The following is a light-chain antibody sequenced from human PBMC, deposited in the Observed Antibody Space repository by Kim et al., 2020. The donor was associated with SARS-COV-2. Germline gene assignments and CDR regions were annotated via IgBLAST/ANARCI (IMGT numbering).Light chain of an antibody. CDR3: QHYSRFPYT. CDR2: LAS. Sequence: DIQMTQSPSTLSASVGDRVTITCRASENIGTWLAWYQQKPGRAPSLLIYLASTLESRVPSRFSGTGSGTGFSLSITSLQPDDFATYYCQHYSRFPYTFGQGTKLEI. J-gene: IGKJ2*01. CDR1: ENIGTW. V-gene: IGKV1-5*03.